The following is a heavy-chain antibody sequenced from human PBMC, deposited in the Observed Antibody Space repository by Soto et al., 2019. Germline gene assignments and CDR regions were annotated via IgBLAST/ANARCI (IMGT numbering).Heavy chain of an antibody. CDR2: LYPNGRA. D-gene: IGHD1-20*01. J-gene: IGHJ4*02. CDR3: ARGLGREYQDNRNYFHLDY. V-gene: IGHV3-53*01. Sequence: GGSLRLSCAASGFTVSSNYLTWVRQAPGEGLKWVSVLYPNGRAFYADSVKGRFTISTDNSQNSVYLLMNTLRAEDTAIYYCARGLGREYQDNRNYFHLDYWGQGTLVTVSS. CDR1: GFTVSSNY.